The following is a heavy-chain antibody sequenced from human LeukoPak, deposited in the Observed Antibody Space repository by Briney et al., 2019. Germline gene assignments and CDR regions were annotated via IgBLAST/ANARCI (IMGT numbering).Heavy chain of an antibody. CDR3: ARDSSYYDILTGYLPHTRTLDY. CDR2: ISSSSSYI. CDR1: GFTFSSYS. Sequence: GGSLRLSCAASGFTFSSYSMNWVRQAPGKGLEWVSSISSSSSYIYYADSVKGRFTISRDNAKNSLCLQMNSLRAEATAVYCCARDSSYYDILTGYLPHTRTLDYWGQGTLVTVSS. J-gene: IGHJ4*02. V-gene: IGHV3-21*01. D-gene: IGHD3-9*01.